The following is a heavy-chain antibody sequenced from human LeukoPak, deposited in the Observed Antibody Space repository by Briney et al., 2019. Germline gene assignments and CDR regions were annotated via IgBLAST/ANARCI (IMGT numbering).Heavy chain of an antibody. CDR2: IKSKTEGGTT. Sequence: PGGSLRLSCAASGFTFSNAWMSWVRQAPGKGLEWAGRIKSKTEGGTTDYAAPVKGRFTISRDDSKNTLYLQMNSLKTEDTAVYYCTTDPWEIGGNYWGQGTLVTVSS. CDR3: TTDPWEIGGNY. V-gene: IGHV3-15*01. D-gene: IGHD1-26*01. CDR1: GFTFSNAW. J-gene: IGHJ4*02.